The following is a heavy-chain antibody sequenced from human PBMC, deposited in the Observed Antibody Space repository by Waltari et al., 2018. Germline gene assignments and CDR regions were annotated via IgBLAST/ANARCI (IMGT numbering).Heavy chain of an antibody. J-gene: IGHJ4*02. D-gene: IGHD2-15*01. CDR3: ARAGKDDGGNSFFDE. CDR1: GYTFSDHY. Sequence: QVHLVQSGAELKKPGASVRVSCQTSGYTFSDHYIHWVRQAPGQGLEWMGWISPKSEDTRLSLRFQGRVTMTRDPSISTAYMEVTGLTSDDTAVYFCARAGKDDGGNSFFDEWGRGSLVTISS. V-gene: IGHV1-2*02. CDR2: ISPKSEDT.